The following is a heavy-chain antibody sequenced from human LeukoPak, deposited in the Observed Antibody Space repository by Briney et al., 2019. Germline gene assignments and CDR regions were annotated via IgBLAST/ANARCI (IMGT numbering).Heavy chain of an antibody. CDR3: ASWAGGSEYVAVFDY. Sequence: ASVKVSCKASGYTFTGYYMHWMRRAPGQGLEWMGWINLNSGSTKYAEKFQGRVAMTRDTSIDTAYMDLSSLTSDDTAVYYCASWAGGSEYVAVFDYWGQGTLVTVSS. V-gene: IGHV1-2*02. J-gene: IGHJ4*02. CDR2: INLNSGST. CDR1: GYTFTGYY. D-gene: IGHD2/OR15-2a*01.